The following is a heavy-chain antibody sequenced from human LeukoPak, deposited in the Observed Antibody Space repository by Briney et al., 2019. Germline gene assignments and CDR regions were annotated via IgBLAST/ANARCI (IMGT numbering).Heavy chain of an antibody. CDR3: ARLTSVPAASWNYYYYMDV. J-gene: IGHJ6*03. CDR2: INHSGST. CDR1: GGSFSGYY. V-gene: IGHV4-34*01. Sequence: SETLSLTCAVYGGSFSGYYWSWIRQPPGKGLEWIGEINHSGSTNYNPSLKSRVTISVDTSKNQFSLKLSSVTAADTAVYYCARLTSVPAASWNYYYYMDVWGKGTTVTVS. D-gene: IGHD2-2*01.